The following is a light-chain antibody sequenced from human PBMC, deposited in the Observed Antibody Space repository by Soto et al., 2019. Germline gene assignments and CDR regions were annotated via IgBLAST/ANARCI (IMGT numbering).Light chain of an antibody. CDR2: NTS. V-gene: IGKV1-5*03. CDR3: QHYDNYLWT. Sequence: DIQMTQSPSTRSASVGDRVTITCRASQSLTSWLTWYQQKPGKAPKFLIYNTSILESGVPSRFSGSGSGTEFTLTISSLQPDDFATYYCQHYDNYLWTFGPGTKVEIK. CDR1: QSLTSW. J-gene: IGKJ1*01.